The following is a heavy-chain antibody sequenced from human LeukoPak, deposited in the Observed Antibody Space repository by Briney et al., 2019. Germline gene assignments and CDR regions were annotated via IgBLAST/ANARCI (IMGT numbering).Heavy chain of an antibody. CDR3: ARARYSSGWYY. Sequence: PSETLSLTCTVSGGSISSHYWSWIRQPPGKGPEWIGYVYYSGSTNYNPSLKSRVTISVDTSKNQFSLKLSSVPAADTAVYYCARARYSSGWYYWGQGTLVTVSS. J-gene: IGHJ4*02. D-gene: IGHD6-19*01. CDR2: VYYSGST. V-gene: IGHV4-59*11. CDR1: GGSISSHY.